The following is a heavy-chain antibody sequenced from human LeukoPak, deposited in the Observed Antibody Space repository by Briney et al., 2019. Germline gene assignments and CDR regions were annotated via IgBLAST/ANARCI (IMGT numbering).Heavy chain of an antibody. Sequence: SETLSLTCTVSGGSISSGSYYWSWIRQPAGKGLEWIGRIYTSGSTNYNPSLKSRVTISVDTSKNQFSLKLSSVTAADTAVYYCARDISWLGFDYWGQGILVTVSS. CDR2: IYTSGST. D-gene: IGHD6-19*01. V-gene: IGHV4-61*02. CDR3: ARDISWLGFDY. J-gene: IGHJ4*02. CDR1: GGSISSGSYY.